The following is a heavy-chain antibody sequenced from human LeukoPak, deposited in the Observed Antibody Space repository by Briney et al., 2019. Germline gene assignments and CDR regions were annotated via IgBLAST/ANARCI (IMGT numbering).Heavy chain of an antibody. CDR1: GFTFSSHW. CDR3: AREEPSTTDSY. CDR2: INSDGSTT. J-gene: IGHJ4*02. V-gene: IGHV3-74*01. Sequence: GGSLRLSCAASGFTFSSHWMHWVRQAPGKGLVWVSLINSDGSTTNYADSVKGRFTISRDNAKNTLYLQMNSQRAEDTAVYYCAREEPSTTDSYWGQGTLVTVSS. D-gene: IGHD5/OR15-5a*01.